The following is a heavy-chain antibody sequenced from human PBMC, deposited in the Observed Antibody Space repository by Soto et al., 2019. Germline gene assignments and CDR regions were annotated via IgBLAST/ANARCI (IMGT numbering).Heavy chain of an antibody. CDR2: INAGNGNT. V-gene: IGHV1-3*01. CDR1: GYTFTSYA. Sequence: ASVKVSCKASGYTFTSYAMHLVRQAPGQRLEWMGWINAGNGNTKYSQKFQGRVTITRDTSASTAYMELSSLRSEDTAVYYCARDRLVYYVLWGGYLRGWSAINIRGQGTMVTVSS. J-gene: IGHJ3*02. D-gene: IGHD3-3*01. CDR3: ARDRLVYYVLWGGYLRGWSAINI.